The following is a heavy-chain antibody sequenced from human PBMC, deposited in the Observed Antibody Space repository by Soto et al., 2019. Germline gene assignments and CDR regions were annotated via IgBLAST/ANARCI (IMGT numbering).Heavy chain of an antibody. J-gene: IGHJ5*02. D-gene: IGHD2-2*01. CDR1: GGSISSGGYY. CDR3: ARVDCSSSSCYEGDWFDP. Sequence: QVQLQESGPGLVKPSQTLSLTCTVSGGSISSGGYYWGWIRQHPGKGLEWIGYVYYSGSTYYNPSLKRRVTISVDTSKNQFSLKLSSATAADTAVYYCARVDCSSSSCYEGDWFDPWGHGTLVTVSS. V-gene: IGHV4-31*03. CDR2: VYYSGST.